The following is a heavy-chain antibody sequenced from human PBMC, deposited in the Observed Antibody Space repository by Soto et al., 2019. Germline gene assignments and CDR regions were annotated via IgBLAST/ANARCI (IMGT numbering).Heavy chain of an antibody. V-gene: IGHV1-3*01. CDR3: TRDEAGYSNRGDFDY. Sequence: QVQLVQSGAEVKKPGASVKVSCKASGYTFTSYAIHWVRQAPGQRPEWMGWINAANGNTKYSQKYQGRVTITRDTSANTAYMELISLTSEDTAIFYCTRDEAGYSNRGDFDYWGQGTQVTVSS. CDR1: GYTFTSYA. D-gene: IGHD6-13*01. CDR2: INAANGNT. J-gene: IGHJ4*02.